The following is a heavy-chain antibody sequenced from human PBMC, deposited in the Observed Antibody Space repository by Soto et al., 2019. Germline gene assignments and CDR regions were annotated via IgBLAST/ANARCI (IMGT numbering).Heavy chain of an antibody. J-gene: IGHJ4*02. CDR3: AGATYGSGSYYSGPFDY. CDR2: INPNSGGT. V-gene: IGHV1-2*02. D-gene: IGHD3-10*01. CDR1: GYTFTGYY. Sequence: GASVKVSCKASGYTFTGYYMHWVRQAPGQGLEWMGWINPNSGGTNYAQKFQGRVTMTRDTSISTAYMELSRLRSDDTAVYYCAGATYGSGSYYSGPFDYWGQGTLVTVSS.